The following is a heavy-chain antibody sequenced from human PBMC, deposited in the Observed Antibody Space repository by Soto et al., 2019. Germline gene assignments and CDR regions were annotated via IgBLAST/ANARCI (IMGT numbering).Heavy chain of an antibody. CDR3: ARGATVAHYYYYGMDV. J-gene: IGHJ6*02. Sequence: ASVKVSCKASGYTFTGYYMHWVRQAPGQGLEWMGWINPNSGGTNYAQKFQGWVTMTRDTSISTAYMELSRLRSDDTAVYYCARGATVAHYYYYGMDVWGQGTTVTVSS. V-gene: IGHV1-2*04. CDR1: GYTFTGYY. D-gene: IGHD4-17*01. CDR2: INPNSGGT.